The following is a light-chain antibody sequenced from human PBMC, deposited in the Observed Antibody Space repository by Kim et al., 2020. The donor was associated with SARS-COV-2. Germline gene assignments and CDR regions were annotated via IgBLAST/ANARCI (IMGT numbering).Light chain of an antibody. Sequence: DIQMTQSPSSLSASVGDRVTITCRASQDISRYLNWYQHKPGKAPKLLIYTASSLQSGVPSRFTGSGSETDFTLTITSLQPEDFATYYCQQTSSAPRTFGQGTKVDIK. CDR3: QQTSSAPRT. CDR2: TAS. J-gene: IGKJ1*01. CDR1: QDISRY. V-gene: IGKV1-39*01.